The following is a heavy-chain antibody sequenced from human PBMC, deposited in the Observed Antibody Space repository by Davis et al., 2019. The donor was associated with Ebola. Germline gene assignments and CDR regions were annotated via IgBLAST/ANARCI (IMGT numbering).Heavy chain of an antibody. V-gene: IGHV3-48*01. CDR1: GFTFRSYS. CDR2: ISSGSGSI. CDR3: ARRADY. J-gene: IGHJ4*02. Sequence: ESLKISCAASGFTFRSYSMNWVRQAPGKGLEWVSYISSGSGSIYYADSVKGRFTISRDNAKNSLYLQMNSLRAEDTAVYYCARRADYWGQGTLVTVSS.